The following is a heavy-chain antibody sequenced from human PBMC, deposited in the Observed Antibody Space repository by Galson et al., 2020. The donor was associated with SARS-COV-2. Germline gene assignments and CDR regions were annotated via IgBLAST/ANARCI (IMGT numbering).Heavy chain of an antibody. CDR2: IRYDGSNK. Sequence: GGSLRLSCAASGFTFSSYGMHWVRQAPGKGLEWVAFIRYDGSNKYYADSVKGRFTISRDNSKNTLYLQMNSLRAEDTAVYYCARAGYGAYYYMDVWGKGTTVTVSS. J-gene: IGHJ6*03. CDR3: ARAGYGAYYYMDV. CDR1: GFTFSSYG. D-gene: IGHD5-12*01. V-gene: IGHV3-30*02.